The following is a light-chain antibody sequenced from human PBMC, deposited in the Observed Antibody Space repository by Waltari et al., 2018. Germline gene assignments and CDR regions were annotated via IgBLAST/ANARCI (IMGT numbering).Light chain of an antibody. CDR1: SPNTGTGSD. Sequence: QSVLTQPPSVSAAPGQRVTISCTGSSPNTGTGSDVHWYQQLPGTAPNLLIYGNSNRPSVVPDRFSGSKSGTSASLAITGLQAEDEADYYCQSYDSSLSAWVFGGGTKLTVL. CDR2: GNS. J-gene: IGLJ3*02. V-gene: IGLV1-40*01. CDR3: QSYDSSLSAWV.